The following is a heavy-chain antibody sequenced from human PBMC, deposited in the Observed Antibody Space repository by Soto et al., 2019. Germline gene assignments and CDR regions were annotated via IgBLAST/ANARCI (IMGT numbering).Heavy chain of an antibody. V-gene: IGHV1-2*04. D-gene: IGHD2-2*01. CDR2: INPNSGGT. CDR1: GYTFTDYY. Sequence: ASVKVSCKASGYTFTDYYMHWVRQAPGQGLEWMGWINPNSGGTNYAQKFQGWVTMTRDTSISTAYMELSRLRSDDTAVYYCAREIVVVPAAMTPFDYWGRGTLVTVSS. J-gene: IGHJ4*02. CDR3: AREIVVVPAAMTPFDY.